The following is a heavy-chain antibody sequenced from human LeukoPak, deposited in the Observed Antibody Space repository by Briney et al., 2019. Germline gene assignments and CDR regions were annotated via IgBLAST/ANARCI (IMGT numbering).Heavy chain of an antibody. J-gene: IGHJ4*02. CDR1: GYTVTRYY. CDR3: ARPPSGGDTEY. CDR2: SNPNSGGT. D-gene: IGHD4-17*01. V-gene: IGHV1-2*02. Sequence: SSVKVSCKASGYTVTRYYMHWVRQAPGQELEWMGWSNPNSGGTNYAQKFQGTVTMTRGPYISTAYMELSRLRSDDTAVYYCARPPSGGDTEYWAQGTLVTVSS.